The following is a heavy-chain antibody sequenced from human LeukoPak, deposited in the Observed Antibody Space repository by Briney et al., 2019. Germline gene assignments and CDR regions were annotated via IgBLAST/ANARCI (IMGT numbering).Heavy chain of an antibody. J-gene: IGHJ4*02. Sequence: GGSLRLSCAASGFTVSSNFMSWVRQAPGKGLEWVSVIYSGGSTYYADSVKGRFTISRDNSKNTLYLQMNSLRAEDTAVYYCARGVWAAAGYYFDYWGQGTLVTVSS. V-gene: IGHV3-53*01. CDR2: IYSGGST. CDR3: ARGVWAAAGYYFDY. D-gene: IGHD6-13*01. CDR1: GFTVSSNF.